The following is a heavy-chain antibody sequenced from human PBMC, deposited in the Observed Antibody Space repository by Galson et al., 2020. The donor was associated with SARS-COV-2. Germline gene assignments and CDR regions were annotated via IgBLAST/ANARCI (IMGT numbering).Heavy chain of an antibody. CDR2: INPNSGGT. D-gene: IGHD6-13*01. V-gene: IGHV1-2*02. CDR3: ARDNGAAAGNWFDP. Sequence: ASVKVSCKASGYTFTGYYMHWVRQAPGQGLEWMGWINPNSGGTNYAQKFQGRVTMTRDTSISTAYMELSRLRSDDTAVYYCARDNGAAAGNWFDPWGQGTLVTVSS. CDR1: GYTFTGYY. J-gene: IGHJ5*02.